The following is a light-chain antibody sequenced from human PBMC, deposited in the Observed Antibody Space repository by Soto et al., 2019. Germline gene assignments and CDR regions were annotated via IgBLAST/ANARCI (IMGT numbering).Light chain of an antibody. CDR3: HQHSNWPLT. CDR1: QSVSSY. V-gene: IGKV3-11*01. Sequence: EIVLTQSPSTLSLSPGERATLSCRASQSVSSYLAWYQQKPGQAPRLLIYDASNRATGVPARFSGSGSGTDFTLTISSLEPEDFAVYYCHQHSNWPLTFGGGTTVEIK. CDR2: DAS. J-gene: IGKJ4*01.